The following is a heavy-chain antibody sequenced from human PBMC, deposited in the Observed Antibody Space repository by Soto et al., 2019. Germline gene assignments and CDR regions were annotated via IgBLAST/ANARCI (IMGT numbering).Heavy chain of an antibody. Sequence: EVQLVESGGGLVQPGGSLRLSCGASGFIFSSYAMSWVRQAPGKGLEWVSSISGSGGSTYYADSVKGRFTISRDSSKNTLYLQMNSLRAEDTAVYYCAKPDQDCSSTSCYPLYWGQGTLVTVSS. V-gene: IGHV3-23*04. CDR2: ISGSGGST. J-gene: IGHJ4*02. CDR3: AKPDQDCSSTSCYPLY. CDR1: GFIFSSYA. D-gene: IGHD2-2*01.